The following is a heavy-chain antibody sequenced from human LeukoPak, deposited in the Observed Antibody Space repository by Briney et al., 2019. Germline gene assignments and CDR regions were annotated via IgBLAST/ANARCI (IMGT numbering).Heavy chain of an antibody. V-gene: IGHV4-34*01. CDR1: GVSYDDFY. CDR3: TRMTTGHDY. CDR2: INHSGYT. D-gene: IGHD4-17*01. Sequence: SETLSLTCAVSGVSYDDFYWALVRQTPGKGLEWIGEINHSGYTNDSPSLKRRVTLSIDTSRKQFSLNLRSVTVADAGIYYCTRMTTGHDYWGQGTVVTVSS. J-gene: IGHJ4*02.